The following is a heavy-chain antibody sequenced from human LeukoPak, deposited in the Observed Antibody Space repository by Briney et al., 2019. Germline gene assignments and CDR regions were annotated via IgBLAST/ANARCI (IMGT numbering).Heavy chain of an antibody. J-gene: IGHJ6*03. Sequence: SQTLSLTCAISGDSVSSNSAAWNWIRQSPSRGLEWLGRTYYRSKWYNDYAVSVKSRITINPDTSKNQFSLQLNSVTPEDTAVYYCARGKSGYDTEDYYYYYMDVWGKGITVTVSS. CDR1: GDSVSSNSAA. D-gene: IGHD5-12*01. CDR2: TYYRSKWYN. CDR3: ARGKSGYDTEDYYYYYMDV. V-gene: IGHV6-1*01.